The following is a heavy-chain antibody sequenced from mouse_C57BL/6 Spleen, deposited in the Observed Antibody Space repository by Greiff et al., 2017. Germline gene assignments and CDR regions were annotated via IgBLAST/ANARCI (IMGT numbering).Heavy chain of an antibody. CDR2: IYPGDGDT. J-gene: IGHJ4*01. CDR1: GYAFSSYW. CDR3: AIQGDLYYYAMDY. Sequence: VQLQESGAELVKPGASVKISCKASGYAFSSYWMNWVKQRPGKGLEWIGQIYPGDGDTNYNGKFKGKATLTADKSSSTAYMQLSSLTSEDSAVYFCAIQGDLYYYAMDYWGQGTSVTVSS. D-gene: IGHD3-3*01. V-gene: IGHV1-80*01.